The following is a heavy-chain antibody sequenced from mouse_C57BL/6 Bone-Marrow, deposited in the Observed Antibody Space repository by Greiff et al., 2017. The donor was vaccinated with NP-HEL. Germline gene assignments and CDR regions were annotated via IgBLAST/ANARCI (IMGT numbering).Heavy chain of an antibody. D-gene: IGHD2-12*01. V-gene: IGHV1-72*01. CDR1: GYTFTSYW. Sequence: QVQLQQSGAELVKPGASVKLSCKASGYTFTSYWMHWVKQRPGRGLEWIGWIDPNSGGTKYNEKFKSKATLTVDKPSSTAYMQLSSLTSEDSAVYYCARSGYRRGYFDYWGQGTTLTVSS. CDR2: IDPNSGGT. CDR3: ARSGYRRGYFDY. J-gene: IGHJ2*01.